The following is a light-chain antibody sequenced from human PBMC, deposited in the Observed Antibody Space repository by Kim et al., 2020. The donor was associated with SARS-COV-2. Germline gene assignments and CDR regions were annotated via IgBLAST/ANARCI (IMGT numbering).Light chain of an antibody. CDR3: GTWHSGLGVVL. V-gene: IGLV1-51*01. J-gene: IGLJ2*01. Sequence: SCSGANPGPGNKCASWYQQVPGTAPKLLIYDDDKRRSGIPDRFYAARSGTTATLTIAGVQTGDEADYHCGTWHSGLGVVLFGGGTQLTVL. CDR1: NPGPGNKC. CDR2: DDD.